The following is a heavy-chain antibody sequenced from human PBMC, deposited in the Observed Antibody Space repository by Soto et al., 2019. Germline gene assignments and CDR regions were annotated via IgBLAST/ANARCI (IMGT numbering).Heavy chain of an antibody. Sequence: GGSLRLSCAASGFTFSSYAMSWVRQAPGKGLEWVSAISGSGGSTYYADSVKGRFTISRDNSKNTLYLQINSLRAEDTAIYYCAKVWDGGHWVIDYWGRGTLVTVSS. CDR2: ISGSGGST. J-gene: IGHJ4*02. V-gene: IGHV3-23*01. D-gene: IGHD7-27*01. CDR3: AKVWDGGHWVIDY. CDR1: GFTFSSYA.